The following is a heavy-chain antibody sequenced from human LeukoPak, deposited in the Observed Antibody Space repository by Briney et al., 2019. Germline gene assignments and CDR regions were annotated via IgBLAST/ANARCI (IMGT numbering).Heavy chain of an antibody. CDR1: GYTVTSYG. Sequence: ASVKVSCKASGYTVTSYGISWVRQAPGQGLEWMGWISAYNGNTNYAQKLQGRVTMTTDTSTSTAYMELRSLRSDDTAVYYCARATSPAYYYGSGSLSGHSYYYYMDVWGKGTTVTISS. V-gene: IGHV1-18*01. CDR2: ISAYNGNT. D-gene: IGHD3-10*01. J-gene: IGHJ6*03. CDR3: ARATSPAYYYGSGSLSGHSYYYYMDV.